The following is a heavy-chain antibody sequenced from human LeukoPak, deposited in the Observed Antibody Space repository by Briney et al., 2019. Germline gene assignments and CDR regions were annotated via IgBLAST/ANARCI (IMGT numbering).Heavy chain of an antibody. V-gene: IGHV1-69*05. D-gene: IGHD3-3*01. CDR1: GGTFSSYA. J-gene: IGHJ3*02. Sequence: GASVKVSCKASGGTFSSYAISWVRQAPGQGLEWMGRIIPIFGTANYAQKFQGRVTITTDESTGTAYMELSSLRSEDTAVYYCARDLWGATYYDFWSGYSDAFDIWGQGTMVTVSS. CDR2: IIPIFGTA. CDR3: ARDLWGATYYDFWSGYSDAFDI.